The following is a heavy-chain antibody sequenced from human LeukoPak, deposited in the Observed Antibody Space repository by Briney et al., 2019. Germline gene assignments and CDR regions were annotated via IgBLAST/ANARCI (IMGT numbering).Heavy chain of an antibody. J-gene: IGHJ4*02. D-gene: IGHD3-22*01. CDR3: ARASNSGYYYFDY. Sequence: PSETLSLTCGVSGYSISTSYYWGWIRQPPGKGLEWIGTIHHSGDTYYNPSLKSRVTTSLDTSKNQCSLPLSSVTAADTALYYCARASNSGYYYFDYWGQGTLVTVSS. CDR2: IHHSGDT. CDR1: GYSISTSYY. V-gene: IGHV4-38-2*01.